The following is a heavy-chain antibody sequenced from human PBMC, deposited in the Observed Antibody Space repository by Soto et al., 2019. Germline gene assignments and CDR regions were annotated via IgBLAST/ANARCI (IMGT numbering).Heavy chain of an antibody. CDR3: TTDLGSGWSDAFEI. J-gene: IGHJ3*02. CDR2: IKSKTDGGTT. CDR1: GFTFSNAW. Sequence: GGSLRLSCAASGFTFSNAWMNWVRQAPGKGLEWVGRIKSKTDGGTTDYAAPVKGRFTISRDDSKNTLYLQMNSLKTEDTAVYYCTTDLGSGWSDAFEIWGQGTMVTVSS. V-gene: IGHV3-15*07. D-gene: IGHD6-19*01.